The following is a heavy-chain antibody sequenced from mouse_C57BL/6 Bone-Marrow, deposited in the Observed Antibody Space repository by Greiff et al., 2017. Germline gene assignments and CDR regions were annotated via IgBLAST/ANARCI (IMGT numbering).Heavy chain of an antibody. V-gene: IGHV5-4*01. CDR2: ISDGGSYT. J-gene: IGHJ3*01. CDR1: GFTFSSYA. Sequence: EVKLQESGGGLVQPGGSLKLSCAASGFTFSSYAMSWVRQTPEKRLEWVATISDGGSYTYYPDNVKGRFTISRDNAKNNLYLQMSHLKSEDTAMYYCARDRSWSWFAYWGQGTLVTVSA. CDR3: ARDRSWSWFAY.